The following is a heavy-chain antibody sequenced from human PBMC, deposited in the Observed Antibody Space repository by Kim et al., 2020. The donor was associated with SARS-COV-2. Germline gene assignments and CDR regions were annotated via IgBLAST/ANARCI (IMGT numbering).Heavy chain of an antibody. J-gene: IGHJ4*02. V-gene: IGHV3-23*01. D-gene: IGHD2-2*01. Sequence: GGSLRLSCAASGFTFSSYAMGWVRQAPGKGLEWVSAISGSGGSTYYADSVKGRFTISRDNSKNTLYLQMNSLRAEDTAVYYCAKKGIVVVPAASYYFDYWGQGTLVTVSS. CDR1: GFTFSSYA. CDR3: AKKGIVVVPAASYYFDY. CDR2: ISGSGGST.